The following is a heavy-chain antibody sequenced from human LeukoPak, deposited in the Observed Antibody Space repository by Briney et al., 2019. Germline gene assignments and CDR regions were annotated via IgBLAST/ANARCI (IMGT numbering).Heavy chain of an antibody. Sequence: PGGSLRLSCAASGFTFSSYAMSWVRQAPGKGLEWVSAISGSGGSTYYADSVKGRFTISRDNSKNTLYLQMNSLRAEDTAVYYCAKGSSPAATGWYYYYYGMDVWGQGTTVTVS. CDR1: GFTFSSYA. D-gene: IGHD2-2*01. CDR3: AKGSSPAATGWYYYYYGMDV. V-gene: IGHV3-23*01. J-gene: IGHJ6*02. CDR2: ISGSGGST.